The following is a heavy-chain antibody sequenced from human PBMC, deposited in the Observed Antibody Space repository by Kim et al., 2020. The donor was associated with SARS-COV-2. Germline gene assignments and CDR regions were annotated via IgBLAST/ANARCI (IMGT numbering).Heavy chain of an antibody. J-gene: IGHJ5*02. D-gene: IGHD2-8*01. V-gene: IGHV4-39*02. CDR2: VHQSGST. CDR3: ASLTTYGAWLNP. CDR1: GVSISTTDYY. Sequence: SETLSLTCNVSGVSISTTDYYWGWVRQPPGKGLEWIGTVHQSGSTFYDPSLESRVTISVDTSKNHFSLQLSSVTAADTAVYFCASLTTYGAWLNPWGQGTLVTVSS.